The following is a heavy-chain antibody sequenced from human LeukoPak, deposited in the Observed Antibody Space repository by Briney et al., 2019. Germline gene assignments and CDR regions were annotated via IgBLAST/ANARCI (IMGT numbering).Heavy chain of an antibody. CDR3: ARDGYYYDSSGYFWFDP. CDR1: GYTFTSYY. CDR2: INPSGGST. Sequence: ASVKVSCKASGYTFTSYYMHWVRQAPGQGLEWMGLINPSGGSTSYAQKFQGRVTMTRDISTSTVYMELSSLRSEDTAVYYCARDGYYYDSSGYFWFDPWGQGTLVTVSS. V-gene: IGHV1-46*01. D-gene: IGHD3-22*01. J-gene: IGHJ5*02.